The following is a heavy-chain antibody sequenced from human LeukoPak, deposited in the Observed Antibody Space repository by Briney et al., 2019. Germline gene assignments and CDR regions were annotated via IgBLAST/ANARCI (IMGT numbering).Heavy chain of an antibody. CDR2: IYYSGST. V-gene: IGHV4-39*07. CDR3: ARDRERYYYDSSEGRYFDY. CDR1: GGSISSSSYY. D-gene: IGHD3-22*01. Sequence: SSETLSLTCTVSGGSISSSSYYWGWIRQPPGKGLEWIGSIYYSGSTYYNPSLKSRVTISVDTSKNQFSLKLSSVTAADTAVYYCARDRERYYYDSSEGRYFDYWGQGTLVTVSS. J-gene: IGHJ4*02.